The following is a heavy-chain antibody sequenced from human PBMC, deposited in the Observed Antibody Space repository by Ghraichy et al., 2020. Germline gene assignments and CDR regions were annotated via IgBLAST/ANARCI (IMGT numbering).Heavy chain of an antibody. CDR1: GFTFSNAW. J-gene: IGHJ6*02. CDR2: IKSKTDGGTT. CDR3: TTERCSSTSCYTAAYDYGMDV. D-gene: IGHD2-2*02. Sequence: GGSLRLSCAGSGFTFSNAWMSWVRQAPGKGLEWVGRIKSKTDGGTTDYAAPVKGRFTISRDDTKNTLYLQMNSLKTEDTAVYYCTTERCSSTSCYTAAYDYGMDVWGQGTTVTVSS. V-gene: IGHV3-15*01.